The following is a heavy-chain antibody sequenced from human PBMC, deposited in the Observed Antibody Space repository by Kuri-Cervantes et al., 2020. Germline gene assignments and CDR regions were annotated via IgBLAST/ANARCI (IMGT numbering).Heavy chain of an antibody. CDR2: ISSSSSYI. D-gene: IGHD1-1*01. V-gene: IGHV3-21*01. CDR1: GFTFSSYS. J-gene: IGHJ3*02. Sequence: GESLKISCAASGFTFSSYSMNWVRQAPGKGLEWVSSISSSSSYIYYADSVKGRFTISRDNAKNSLYLQINSLRAEDTAVYYCARELALDGFDIWGQGTMVTVSS. CDR3: ARELALDGFDI.